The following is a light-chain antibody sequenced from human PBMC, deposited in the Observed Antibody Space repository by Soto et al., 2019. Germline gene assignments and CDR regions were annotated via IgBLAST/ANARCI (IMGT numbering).Light chain of an antibody. Sequence: EIVLTQSPGTLSLSPGERATLSCRASQSVSSSYLAWYQQKPGQAPRLLIYGASSRATGIPDRFTGSASGTDFAPTINRLAPEDLAVYYWQLETNPRPFGQGTKLDIK. V-gene: IGKV3-20*01. CDR3: QLETNPRP. CDR1: QSVSSSY. CDR2: GAS. J-gene: IGKJ5*01.